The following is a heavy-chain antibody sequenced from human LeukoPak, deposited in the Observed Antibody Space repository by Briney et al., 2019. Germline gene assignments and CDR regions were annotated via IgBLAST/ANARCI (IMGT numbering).Heavy chain of an antibody. CDR3: AKGSETGMVRGVIITPRYFHYYYGMDV. D-gene: IGHD3-10*01. J-gene: IGHJ6*02. CDR1: GFTFSSYG. V-gene: IGHV3-30*18. CDR2: ISYDGSNK. Sequence: GRSLRLSCAASGFTFSSYGMHWVRQAPGKGLEWVAVISYDGSNKYYADSVKGRFTISRDNSKNTLYLQMNSLRAEDTAVYYCAKGSETGMVRGVIITPRYFHYYYGMDVWGQGTTVTVSS.